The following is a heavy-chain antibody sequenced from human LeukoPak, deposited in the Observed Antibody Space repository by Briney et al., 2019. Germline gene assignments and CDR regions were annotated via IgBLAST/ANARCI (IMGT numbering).Heavy chain of an antibody. J-gene: IGHJ5*01. CDR3: AKNPSLGTYFRFDS. Sequence: GGSLRLSCTASGFTFINYAVSWVRQVPRKGLEWVSAISGSGGTTYYADSVKGRFTISRDNSKNTLYLQMNGLRAEDTAIYYCAKNPSLGTYFRFDSWGQGTLVTVSS. V-gene: IGHV3-23*01. D-gene: IGHD2/OR15-2a*01. CDR2: ISGSGGTT. CDR1: GFTFINYA.